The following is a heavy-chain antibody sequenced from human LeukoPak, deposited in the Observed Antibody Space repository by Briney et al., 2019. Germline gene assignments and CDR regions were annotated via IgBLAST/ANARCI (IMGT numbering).Heavy chain of an antibody. CDR1: GFTFDDYA. V-gene: IGHV3-9*03. CDR3: AKAAYGDYVLSAFDI. Sequence: QPGGSLRPSCAASGFTFDDYAMHWVRQAPGKGLEWVSGISWNSGSIGYADSVKGRFTISRDNAKNSLYLQMNSLRAEDMALYYCAKAAYGDYVLSAFDIWGQGTMVTVSS. CDR2: ISWNSGSI. J-gene: IGHJ3*02. D-gene: IGHD4-17*01.